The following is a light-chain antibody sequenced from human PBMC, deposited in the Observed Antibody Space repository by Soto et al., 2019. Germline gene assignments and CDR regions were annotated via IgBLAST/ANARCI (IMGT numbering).Light chain of an antibody. V-gene: IGLV2-14*03. J-gene: IGLJ1*01. CDR3: SSHTSSSTEV. CDR2: DVS. CDR1: SSDVGLYNY. Sequence: QSALTQPASVSGSPGQSIAISCTGTSSDVGLYNYVSWYQQHPGKAPKVIIYDVSNRPSGVSNRFSCSKSGNTASLTISGLQAEDEADYYCSSHTSSSTEVFGTGTKLTVL.